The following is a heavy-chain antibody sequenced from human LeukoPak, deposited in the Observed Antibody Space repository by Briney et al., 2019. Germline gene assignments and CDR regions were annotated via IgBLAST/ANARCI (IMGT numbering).Heavy chain of an antibody. CDR1: GFTFSHYY. V-gene: IGHV3-11*05. CDR2: ISSSSSYT. CDR3: ARGGYSNVFDY. Sequence: PGGSLRLPCAASGFTFSHYYMMWIRQAPGKGLEWVSYISSSSSYTNYADSVKGRFTISRDNPKNSLYLQMNGLSAEEMAVYICARGGYSNVFDYWGQGTLVTVSS. D-gene: IGHD3-9*01. J-gene: IGHJ4*02.